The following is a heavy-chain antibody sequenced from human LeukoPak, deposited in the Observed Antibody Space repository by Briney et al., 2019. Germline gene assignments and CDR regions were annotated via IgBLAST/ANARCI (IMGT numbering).Heavy chain of an antibody. CDR1: GFTFSDYY. CDR3: ARGEQQLVEVDY. Sequence: GGSLRLSCAASGFTFSDYYVSWIRQAPGKGLEWVSYISSGSTNTNYADSVKGRFTISRDNSKNSLYLQMNSLRAEDTAVYYCARGEQQLVEVDYWGQGTLVTVSS. D-gene: IGHD6-13*01. J-gene: IGHJ4*02. V-gene: IGHV3-11*06. CDR2: ISSGSTNT.